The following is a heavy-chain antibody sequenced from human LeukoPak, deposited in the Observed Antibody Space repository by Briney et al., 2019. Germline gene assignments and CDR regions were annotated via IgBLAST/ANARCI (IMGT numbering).Heavy chain of an antibody. Sequence: GGSLRLSCAASGLSFSTCGMHWVRQAPGKGLEWVAFIRYDGGDKYYADSVKDRFTISRDNSKNTLYLQLNSLRAEDTAVYYCTKDWSSGSFNRASDYWGQGTLVTVSS. J-gene: IGHJ4*02. CDR2: IRYDGGDK. CDR3: TKDWSSGSFNRASDY. V-gene: IGHV3-30*02. CDR1: GLSFSTCG. D-gene: IGHD1-26*01.